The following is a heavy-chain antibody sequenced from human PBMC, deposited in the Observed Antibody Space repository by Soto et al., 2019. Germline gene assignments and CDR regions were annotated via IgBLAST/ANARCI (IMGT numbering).Heavy chain of an antibody. Sequence: EVQLLESGGGLLQPGGSLRLSCAASGFTFSNFGLSWVRQAPGKGLEWVATVVGSGTNTYYADSVKGRFTVSRDNSKNTLYLQMNSLRAEDTAIYYCAKKGAYCGTACLLGFDYWGQGTLVTVSS. D-gene: IGHD2-21*01. V-gene: IGHV3-23*01. CDR2: VVGSGTNT. J-gene: IGHJ4*02. CDR1: GFTFSNFG. CDR3: AKKGAYCGTACLLGFDY.